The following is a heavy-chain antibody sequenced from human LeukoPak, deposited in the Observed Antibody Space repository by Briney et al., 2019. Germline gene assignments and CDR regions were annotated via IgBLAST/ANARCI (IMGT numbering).Heavy chain of an antibody. CDR3: AKTNYGSGSYYRDY. D-gene: IGHD3-10*01. Sequence: GGSLRLSCAASGFTFSSYGMHWVRQAPGKGLEWVAVISYDGSNKYYADSVKGRFTISRDNSKNTLYLQMNSLRAEDTAVYYCAKTNYGSGSYYRDYWGQGTLVTVSS. J-gene: IGHJ4*02. CDR1: GFTFSSYG. CDR2: ISYDGSNK. V-gene: IGHV3-30*18.